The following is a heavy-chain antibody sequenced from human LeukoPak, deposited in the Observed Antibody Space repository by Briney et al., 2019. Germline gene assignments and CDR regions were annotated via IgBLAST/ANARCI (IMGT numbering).Heavy chain of an antibody. CDR2: IIPIFGTA. CDR1: GGTFSSYA. Sequence: SVKVSCKASGGTFSSYAISWVRQAPGQGLEWMGGIIPIFGTANYAQKFQGRATITADESTSTAYMELSSLRSEDTAVYYCAGERRESITIFGVVNHPFDYWGQGTLVTVSS. J-gene: IGHJ4*02. V-gene: IGHV1-69*13. CDR3: AGERRESITIFGVVNHPFDY. D-gene: IGHD3-3*01.